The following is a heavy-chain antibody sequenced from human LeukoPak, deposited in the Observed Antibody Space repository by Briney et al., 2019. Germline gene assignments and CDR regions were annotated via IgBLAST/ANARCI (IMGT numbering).Heavy chain of an antibody. J-gene: IGHJ1*01. CDR1: GLTISNSF. Sequence: GGSLRLSCAASGLTISNSFMGWVRQTPGKGLEWVSLIYSGGSTYSADSVKGRFIISRDNSKNTLHLQMNSLRAEDTAVYYCARDTDYYGSGRHGYFDHWGQGTLVTVSS. CDR2: IYSGGST. CDR3: ARDTDYYGSGRHGYFDH. D-gene: IGHD3-10*01. V-gene: IGHV3-66*01.